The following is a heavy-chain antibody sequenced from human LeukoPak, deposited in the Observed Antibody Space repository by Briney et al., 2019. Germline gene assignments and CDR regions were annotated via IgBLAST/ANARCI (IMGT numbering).Heavy chain of an antibody. V-gene: IGHV4-30-2*01. D-gene: IGHD3-22*01. CDR1: GGSISSGGYS. Sequence: SETLSLTCAVPGGSISSGGYSWSWIRQPPGKGLEWIGYIYHSGSTYYNPSLKSRVTISVDRSKNQFSLKLSSVTAADTAVYYCASRYYYDSSGYYYGPDYWGQGTLVTVSS. J-gene: IGHJ4*02. CDR3: ASRYYYDSSGYYYGPDY. CDR2: IYHSGST.